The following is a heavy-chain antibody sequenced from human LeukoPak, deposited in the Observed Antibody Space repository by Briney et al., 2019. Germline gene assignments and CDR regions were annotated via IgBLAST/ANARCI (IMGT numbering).Heavy chain of an antibody. D-gene: IGHD3-16*01. CDR3: ARVGRDYDYVWGSCYFDY. V-gene: IGHV3-33*01. Sequence: GGSLRLSCAASGLNFISNGMHWVRQAPGKGPEGVAVIWFDGSEKYYADSVKGRFTISRDNSRNTLCLQMNSLRVEDTALYYCARVGRDYDYVWGSCYFDYWGQGTLVTVSS. CDR2: IWFDGSEK. CDR1: GLNFISNG. J-gene: IGHJ4*02.